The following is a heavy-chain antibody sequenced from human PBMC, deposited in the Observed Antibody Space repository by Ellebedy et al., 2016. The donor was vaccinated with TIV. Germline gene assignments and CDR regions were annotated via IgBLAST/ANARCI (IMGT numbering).Heavy chain of an antibody. V-gene: IGHV1-3*01. D-gene: IGHD2-2*01. Sequence: ASVKVSCKASGYTFTSYYMHWVRQAPGQRLEWMGWINAGNGNTKYSQKFQGRVTITRDTSASTAYMELSSLRSEDTAVYYCARSGGSRTSCYEWGQGTLVTVSS. CDR3: ARSGGSRTSCYE. CDR1: GYTFTSYY. CDR2: INAGNGNT. J-gene: IGHJ4*02.